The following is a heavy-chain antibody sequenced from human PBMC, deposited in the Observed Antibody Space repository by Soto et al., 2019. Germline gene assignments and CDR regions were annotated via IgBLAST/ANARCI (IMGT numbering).Heavy chain of an antibody. D-gene: IGHD3-10*01. CDR3: ARAAGRSKLLPYYFDP. Sequence: QVHLVQSGAEVQKPGASVRISCQASGYGFTTSAIHWVRQAPGQRLEWMGWINPATGDTKYSQNVRGRFTLALDTPAATAYRDLGSLSSHATAAYYCARAAGRSKLLPYYFDPWGQGTLVTVAS. V-gene: IGHV1-3*01. CDR1: GYGFTTSA. CDR2: INPATGDT. J-gene: IGHJ5*02.